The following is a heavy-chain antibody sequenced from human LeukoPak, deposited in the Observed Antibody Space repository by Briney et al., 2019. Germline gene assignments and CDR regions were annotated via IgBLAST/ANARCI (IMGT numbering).Heavy chain of an antibody. J-gene: IGHJ3*02. D-gene: IGHD6-19*01. V-gene: IGHV3-23*01. CDR2: ISGSGGST. CDR3: AKDLRVAALDI. Sequence: GGSLRLSCVASGFTFRDSAMSWVRQAPGKGLEWVSAISGSGGSTYYADSVKGRFTISRDNSKNTLYLQMNSLRAEDTAVYYCAKDLRVAALDIWGQGTMVIVSS. CDR1: GFTFRDSA.